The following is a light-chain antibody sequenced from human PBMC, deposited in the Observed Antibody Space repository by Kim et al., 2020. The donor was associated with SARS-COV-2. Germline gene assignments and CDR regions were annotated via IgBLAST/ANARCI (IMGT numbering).Light chain of an antibody. CDR3: QQYISWPLT. V-gene: IGKV3-15*01. J-gene: IGKJ4*02. CDR1: QSISNY. Sequence: EIQMTQSPSTLSVSPGERATLPCRTSQSISNYLAWYQQKPGQSPKFLIYGASTMDTGIPSRFSGSGSGTDFTLTISSLQSEDFAVYYCQQYISWPLTFGGGTKVDIK. CDR2: GAS.